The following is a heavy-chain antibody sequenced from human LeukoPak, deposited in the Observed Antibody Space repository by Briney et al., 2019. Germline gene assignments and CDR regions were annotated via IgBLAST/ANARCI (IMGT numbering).Heavy chain of an antibody. CDR1: GGSISSSNYY. D-gene: IGHD3-16*01. CDR3: ASVYYVWGSYSIDY. J-gene: IGHJ4*02. Sequence: SETLSLTCTVSGGSISSSNYYWGWIRQPPGKGLEWIGSIYYSGSTYYNPSLKSRVTISVDTSKNQFSLRLSSVTAADTAVYYCASVYYVWGSYSIDYWGQGTLVTVSS. V-gene: IGHV4-39*01. CDR2: IYYSGST.